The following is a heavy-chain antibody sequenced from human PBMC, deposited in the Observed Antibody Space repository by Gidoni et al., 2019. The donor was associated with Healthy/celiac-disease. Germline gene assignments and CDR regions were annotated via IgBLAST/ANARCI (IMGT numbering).Heavy chain of an antibody. V-gene: IGHV4-39*07. CDR1: GGSISSSSYY. D-gene: IGHD6-19*01. CDR3: ARDGQWLVLDY. Sequence: QLQLQESGPGLVKPSETLSLTCTVSGGSISSSSYYWGWIRQPQGKGLEWIGSIYYSGSTYYNPSLKSRVTISVDTSKNQFSLKLSSVTAADTAVYYCARDGQWLVLDYWGQGTLVTVSS. CDR2: IYYSGST. J-gene: IGHJ4*02.